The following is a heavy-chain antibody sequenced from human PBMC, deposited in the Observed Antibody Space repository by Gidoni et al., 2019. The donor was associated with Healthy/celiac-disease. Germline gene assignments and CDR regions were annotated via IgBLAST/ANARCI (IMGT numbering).Heavy chain of an antibody. D-gene: IGHD5-12*01. J-gene: IGHJ6*02. CDR1: GYSISSGYY. CDR3: ARAHLNSGYDYYYYYYGMDV. Sequence: QVQLQESGPGLVKPSETLSLTCAVSGYSISSGYYWGWIRQPPGKGLEWIGSIYHSGRTYYIPSLQSRFTISVDTSKNQFALKLSSVTAADTAVYYCARAHLNSGYDYYYYYYGMDVWGQGTTVTVSS. V-gene: IGHV4-38-2*01. CDR2: IYHSGRT.